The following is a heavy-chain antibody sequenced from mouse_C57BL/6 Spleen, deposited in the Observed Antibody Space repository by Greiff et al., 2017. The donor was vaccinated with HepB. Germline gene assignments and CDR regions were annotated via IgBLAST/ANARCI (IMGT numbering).Heavy chain of an antibody. D-gene: IGHD4-1*01. Sequence: QVQLQQPGAELVKPGASVKLSCKASGYTFTSYWMQWVKQRPGQGLEWIGEIDASDSYANYNQKFKGTATLTVDTSSSTAYMQLSSLTSEDSAVYYCARGDWDWYFDVWGTGTTVTVSS. V-gene: IGHV1-50*01. J-gene: IGHJ1*03. CDR1: GYTFTSYW. CDR3: ARGDWDWYFDV. CDR2: IDASDSYA.